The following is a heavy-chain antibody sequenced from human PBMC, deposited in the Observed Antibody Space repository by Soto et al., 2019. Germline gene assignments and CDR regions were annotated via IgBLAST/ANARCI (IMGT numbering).Heavy chain of an antibody. D-gene: IGHD3-22*01. V-gene: IGHV1-24*01. CDR3: ATRDRGFLSSDYYDSSGPDAFDI. CDR2: FDPEDGET. J-gene: IGHJ3*02. CDR1: GYTLTELS. Sequence: GASVKVSCKVSGYTLTELSMHWVRQAPGKGLEWMGGFDPEDGETIYAQKFQGRVTMTEDTSTDTAYMELSSLRSEDTAVYYCATRDRGFLSSDYYDSSGPDAFDIWGQGTMVTVSS.